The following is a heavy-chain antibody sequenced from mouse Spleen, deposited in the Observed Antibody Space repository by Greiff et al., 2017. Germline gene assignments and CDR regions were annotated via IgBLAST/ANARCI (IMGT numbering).Heavy chain of an antibody. CDR1: GYSITSGYY. V-gene: IGHV3-6*01. J-gene: IGHJ4*01. D-gene: IGHD1-1*01. CDR2: ISYDGSN. CDR3: ARRYYEAMDY. Sequence: EVQLQESGPGLVKPSQSLSLTRSVTGYSITSGYYWNWIRQFPGNKLEWMGYISYDGSNNYNPSLKNRISITRDTSKNQFFLKLNSVTTEDTATYYCARRYYEAMDYWGQGTSVTVSS.